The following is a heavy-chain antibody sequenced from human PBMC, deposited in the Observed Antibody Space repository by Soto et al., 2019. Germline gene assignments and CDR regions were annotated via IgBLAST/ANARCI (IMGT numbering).Heavy chain of an antibody. CDR3: ARDGPADAPNNYYYYYYMDV. Sequence: GGSLRLSCAASGLTFSSYSMNWVRQAPGKGLEWVSSISSSSSYIYYADSVKGRFTISRDNAKNSLYLQMNSLRAEDTAVYYCARDGPADAPNNYYYYYYMDVWGKGTTVT. CDR2: ISSSSSYI. J-gene: IGHJ6*03. D-gene: IGHD2-2*01. V-gene: IGHV3-21*01. CDR1: GLTFSSYS.